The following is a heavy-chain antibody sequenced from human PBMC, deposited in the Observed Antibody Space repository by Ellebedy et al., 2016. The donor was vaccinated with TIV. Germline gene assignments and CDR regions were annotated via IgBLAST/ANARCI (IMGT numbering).Heavy chain of an antibody. D-gene: IGHD4-23*01. J-gene: IGHJ4*02. V-gene: IGHV3-48*03. CDR3: ATGLTVALDS. Sequence: GESLKISCATSGFTFRSYGMHWVRQAPGKGLEWLSYISSSGGTIYYADSVKGRFTMSRDNAKNSLYLQMNSLRAEDTAVYYCATGLTVALDSWGQGTLVTVSS. CDR2: ISSSGGTI. CDR1: GFTFRSYG.